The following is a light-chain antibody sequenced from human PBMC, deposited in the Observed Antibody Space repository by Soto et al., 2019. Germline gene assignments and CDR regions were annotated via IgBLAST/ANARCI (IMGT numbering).Light chain of an antibody. CDR1: QSVSSGY. Sequence: EIVLTQSPGTLSLSPGERATLSCMASQSVSSGYFAWYQQKPGQSPRLLIYGASSRATGVPDRFSGSGSGTDFTLTISRLEPEDFAVYYCQQYGSSQTFGQGTKVDNK. V-gene: IGKV3-20*01. J-gene: IGKJ1*01. CDR2: GAS. CDR3: QQYGSSQT.